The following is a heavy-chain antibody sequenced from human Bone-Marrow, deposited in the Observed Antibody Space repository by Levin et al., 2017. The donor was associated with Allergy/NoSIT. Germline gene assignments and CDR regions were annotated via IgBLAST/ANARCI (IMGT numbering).Heavy chain of an antibody. CDR3: ARRSFIGYFDGMDV. CDR2: INTDTGNP. J-gene: IGHJ6*02. CDR1: GYTFNSYG. D-gene: IGHD3-10*01. V-gene: IGHV7-4-1*02. Sequence: ASVKVSCKASGYTFNSYGMNWVRRAPGQGLEWMGWINTDTGNPTYAQGFTGRFVFSLDTSVSTSYLQISSLKAEDTAVYYCARRSFIGYFDGMDVWGQGTTVTVSS.